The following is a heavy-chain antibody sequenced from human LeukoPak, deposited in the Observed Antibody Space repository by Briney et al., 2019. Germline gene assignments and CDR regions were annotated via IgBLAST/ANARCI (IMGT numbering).Heavy chain of an antibody. CDR3: AGDYGGNSYRFDY. CDR2: IIPILGIA. V-gene: IGHV1-69*04. D-gene: IGHD4-23*01. Sequence: ASVKVSCKASGYTFTGYYMHWVRQAPGQGLEWMGRIIPILGIANYAQKFQGRVTVTADQSTATVYMELSSLRSEDTAMYYCAGDYGGNSYRFDYWGQGTLVTVSS. CDR1: GYTFTGYY. J-gene: IGHJ4*02.